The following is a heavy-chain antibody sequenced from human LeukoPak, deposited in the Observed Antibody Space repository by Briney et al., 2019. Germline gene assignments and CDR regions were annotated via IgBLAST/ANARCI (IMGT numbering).Heavy chain of an antibody. CDR2: IKQDGSEK. CDR1: GFTFTTYW. V-gene: IGHV3-7*01. D-gene: IGHD3-22*01. J-gene: IGHJ4*02. Sequence: GGSLRLSCAASGFTFTTYWMSWVRQAPGKGLEWVANIKQDGSEKSYVDSVKGRFTISRDNAKNSLYLQMNSLRAEDTAVYYCVRDIDGYYYGTIGSYLWFDYWGQGAQATVSS. CDR3: VRDIDGYYYGTIGSYLWFDY.